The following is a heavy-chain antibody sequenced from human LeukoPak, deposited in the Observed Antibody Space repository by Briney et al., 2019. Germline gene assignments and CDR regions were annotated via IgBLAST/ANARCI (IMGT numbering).Heavy chain of an antibody. CDR2: IRYDGSNK. V-gene: IGHV3-30*02. J-gene: IGHJ4*02. CDR1: GFTFSSYG. CDR3: AKRGRGSYEFDY. D-gene: IGHD3-3*01. Sequence: GGSLRLSCAASGFTFSSYGMHWVRQAPGKGLEWVAFIRYDGSNKFYADSVKARFTISRDNSGNTVHLQMNSLRAEDSAVYYCAKRGRGSYEFDYWGQGTLVTVSS.